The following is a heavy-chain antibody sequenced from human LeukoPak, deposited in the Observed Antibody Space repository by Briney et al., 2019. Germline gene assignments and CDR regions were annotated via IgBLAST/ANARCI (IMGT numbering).Heavy chain of an antibody. CDR3: AKDPSPYGSGNHYFDY. Sequence: PGGSLRLSCAASGFTFDDYAMHWVRQAPGKGLEWVSGISWNSGSIGYADSVKGRFTISRDNAKNSLYLQMNSLRAEDTALYYCAKDPSPYGSGNHYFDYWGQGTLVTVSS. CDR2: ISWNSGSI. CDR1: GFTFDDYA. J-gene: IGHJ4*02. D-gene: IGHD3-10*01. V-gene: IGHV3-9*01.